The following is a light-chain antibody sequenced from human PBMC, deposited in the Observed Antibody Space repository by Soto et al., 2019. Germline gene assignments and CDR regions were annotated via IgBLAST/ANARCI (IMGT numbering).Light chain of an antibody. Sequence: DIQMTQSPSVLSASVGDKVTITCRASQDIRNSLAWYQQRPGKAPELFISRASDSQGGVPSRFSGSGSGTEFTLTITSLQPEDFATYFCHQYYSYSTFGQGTKL. CDR2: RAS. CDR3: HQYYSYST. V-gene: IGKV1-5*03. J-gene: IGKJ2*01. CDR1: QDIRNS.